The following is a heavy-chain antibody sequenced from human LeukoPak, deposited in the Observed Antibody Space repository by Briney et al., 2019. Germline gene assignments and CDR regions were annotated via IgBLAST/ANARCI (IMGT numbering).Heavy chain of an antibody. V-gene: IGHV4-34*01. Sequence: SETLSLTCAVYGGSFSGYYWSWIRQPPGKGLEWVGEINHRGVTNYSPPLKSRVTISMDTSKNQCSLKLNSVTAADTAAYYCARINAASSGWPGEHYYIMDVWGQGTPVTVSS. CDR3: ARINAASSGWPGEHYYIMDV. J-gene: IGHJ6*02. CDR2: INHRGVT. CDR1: GGSFSGYY. D-gene: IGHD6-19*01.